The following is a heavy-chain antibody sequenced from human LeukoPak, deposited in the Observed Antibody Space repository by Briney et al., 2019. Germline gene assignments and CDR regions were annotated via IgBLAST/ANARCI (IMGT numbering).Heavy chain of an antibody. V-gene: IGHV1-69*13. J-gene: IGHJ4*02. CDR2: IIPIFGTA. CDR1: GYTFTGYY. Sequence: SVKVSCKAPGYTFTGYYMHWVRQAPGQGLEWMGGIIPIFGTANYAQKFQGRVTITADESTSTAYMELSSLRSEDTAVYYCARVDYGGNWDYWGQGTLVTVSS. CDR3: ARVDYGGNWDY. D-gene: IGHD4-23*01.